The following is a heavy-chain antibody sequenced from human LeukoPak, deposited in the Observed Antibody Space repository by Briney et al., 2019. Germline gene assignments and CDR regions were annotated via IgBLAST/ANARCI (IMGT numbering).Heavy chain of an antibody. D-gene: IGHD2-15*01. Sequence: PGRSLRLSCAASGFTFSSYAMHWVRQAPGKGLEWVAVISYDGSNKYYADSVKGRFTISRDNSKNTLYLQMNSLRAEDTAVYYCAKDRSADLGYCSGGSCYNWFDPWGQGTLVTVSS. V-gene: IGHV3-30-3*01. CDR2: ISYDGSNK. CDR1: GFTFSSYA. J-gene: IGHJ5*02. CDR3: AKDRSADLGYCSGGSCYNWFDP.